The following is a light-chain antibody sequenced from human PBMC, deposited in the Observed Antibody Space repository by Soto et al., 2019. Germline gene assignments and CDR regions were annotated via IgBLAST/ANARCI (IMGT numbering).Light chain of an antibody. V-gene: IGKV3-15*01. J-gene: IGKJ4*01. CDR1: QNVYNN. Sequence: EIVMTQSPATLSVSPGEGATLSCKASQNVYNNLAWYQQRPGQPPRLLIYDASTCAIGISSMFSGSGYGTEFTLTISSLQSEDFAVYFCQQCRNWPLTFGGGTKVDIK. CDR2: DAS. CDR3: QQCRNWPLT.